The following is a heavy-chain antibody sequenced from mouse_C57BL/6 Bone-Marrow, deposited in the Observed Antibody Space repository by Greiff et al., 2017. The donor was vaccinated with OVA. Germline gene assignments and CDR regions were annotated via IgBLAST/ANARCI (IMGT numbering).Heavy chain of an antibody. V-gene: IGHV1-42*01. CDR3: AREAYYYAMDY. CDR2: INPSTGGT. Sequence: VQLQQSGPELVKPGASVKISCKASGYSFTGYYMNWVKQSPEKSLEWIGEINPSTGGTTYNQKFKAKATLTVDKSSSTAYMQLKSLTSEDAAVYYCAREAYYYAMDYWGQGTSVTVSS. D-gene: IGHD3-2*02. CDR1: GYSFTGYY. J-gene: IGHJ4*01.